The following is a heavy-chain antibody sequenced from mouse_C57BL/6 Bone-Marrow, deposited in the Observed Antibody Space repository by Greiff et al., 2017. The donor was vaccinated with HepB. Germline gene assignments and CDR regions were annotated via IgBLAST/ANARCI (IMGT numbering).Heavy chain of an antibody. CDR2: IYPSDSET. Sequence: QVQLQQPGAELVRPGSSVKLSCKASGYTFTSYWMDWVKQRPGQGLEWIGNIYPSDSETHYNHKFKDKATLTVDKSSSTAYMQLSSLTSEDSAVYYCARSGTTAYWYFDVWGTGTTVTVSS. V-gene: IGHV1-61*01. CDR3: ARSGTTAYWYFDV. J-gene: IGHJ1*03. D-gene: IGHD2-13*01. CDR1: GYTFTSYW.